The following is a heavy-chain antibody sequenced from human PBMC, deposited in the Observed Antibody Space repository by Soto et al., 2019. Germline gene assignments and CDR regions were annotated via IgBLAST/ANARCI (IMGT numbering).Heavy chain of an antibody. D-gene: IGHD6-13*01. CDR3: ARDPETYYSSSPPEFDY. J-gene: IGHJ4*02. Sequence: PGGSLRLSCAASGFTFSSYSMNWVRQAPGKGLEWASSISSSSSYIYYADSVKGRFTISRDNAKNSLYLQMNSLRAEDTAVYYCARDPETYYSSSPPEFDYWGQGTLVTVS. CDR1: GFTFSSYS. V-gene: IGHV3-21*01. CDR2: ISSSSSYI.